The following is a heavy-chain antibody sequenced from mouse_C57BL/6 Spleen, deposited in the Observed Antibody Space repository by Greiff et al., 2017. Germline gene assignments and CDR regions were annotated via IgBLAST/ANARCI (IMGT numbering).Heavy chain of an antibody. Sequence: QVHVKQPGAELVKPGASVKLSCKASGYTFTSYWLHWVKQRPGQGLEWIGMIHPNSGSTNYNEKFKSKATLTVDKSSSTAYMQLSSLTSEDSAVYYCAREETTVVARAMDYWGQGTSVTVSS. CDR2: IHPNSGST. J-gene: IGHJ4*01. CDR1: GYTFTSYW. V-gene: IGHV1-64*01. CDR3: AREETTVVARAMDY. D-gene: IGHD1-1*01.